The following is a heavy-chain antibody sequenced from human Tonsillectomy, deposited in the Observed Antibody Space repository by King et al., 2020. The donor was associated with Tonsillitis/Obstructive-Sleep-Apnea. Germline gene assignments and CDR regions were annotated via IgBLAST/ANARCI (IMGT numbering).Heavy chain of an antibody. CDR3: ARETAAYYDIVTGYYNFDY. Sequence: QLVESGAEVKKPGASVKVSCKASGYTFTSYGISWVRQAPGQGLEWMGWISAYNGNTNYAQKLQGRVTMTTDTSTSTAYMELRSLRSDDTAVYYGARETAAYYDIVTGYYNFDYWGQGTLVTVSS. CDR2: ISAYNGNT. J-gene: IGHJ4*02. V-gene: IGHV1-18*01. D-gene: IGHD3-9*01. CDR1: GYTFTSYG.